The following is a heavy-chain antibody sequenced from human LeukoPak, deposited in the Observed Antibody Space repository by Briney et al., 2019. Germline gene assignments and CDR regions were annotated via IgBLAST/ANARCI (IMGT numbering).Heavy chain of an antibody. V-gene: IGHV4-59*01. CDR1: GGSISSYY. Sequence: SETLSLTCTVSGGSISSYYWSWIRQPPGKGLEWIGYIYYSGSTNYNPSPKSRVTISVDTSKNQFSLKLSSVTAADTAVYYCAREGLQSPYFDYWGQGTLVTVSS. J-gene: IGHJ4*02. CDR3: AREGLQSPYFDY. D-gene: IGHD4-11*01. CDR2: IYYSGST.